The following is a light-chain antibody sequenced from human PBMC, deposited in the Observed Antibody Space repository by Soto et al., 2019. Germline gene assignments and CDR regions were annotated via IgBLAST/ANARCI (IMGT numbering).Light chain of an antibody. CDR3: QQCSNRPFT. CDR2: DAS. Sequence: EIVLTQSPATLSLSPGERATLSCSASQSVSSYLAWYQQKPGQAPRLLIYDASNRATGSPARFRGNGSGTDFTLTISGLEPEDLAVYYCQQCSNRPFTFGGGTEVEIK. CDR1: QSVSSY. V-gene: IGKV3-11*01. J-gene: IGKJ4*01.